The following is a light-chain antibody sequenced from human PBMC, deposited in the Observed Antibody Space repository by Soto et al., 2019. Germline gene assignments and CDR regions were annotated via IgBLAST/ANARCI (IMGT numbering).Light chain of an antibody. CDR1: QSVSSN. CDR3: QQYNKWPPGT. Sequence: EIVMTQSPATLSVSPGERATLSCRASQSVSSNLAWYQQKPGQAPRLLIYGASTRPIGIPARFSGTGSGTQFTLTISSLQSEDFALYYCQQYNKWPPGTFGQGTKVDIK. J-gene: IGKJ1*01. V-gene: IGKV3-15*01. CDR2: GAS.